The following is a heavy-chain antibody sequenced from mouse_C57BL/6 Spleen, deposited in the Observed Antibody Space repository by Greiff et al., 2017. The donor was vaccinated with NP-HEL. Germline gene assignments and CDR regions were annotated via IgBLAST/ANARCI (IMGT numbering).Heavy chain of an antibody. Sequence: VQLQQPGAELVMPGASVKLSCKASGYTFTSYWMHWVKQRPGQGLEWIGEIDPSDSYTNYNQKFKGKSTLTVDKSSSTAYMQLSSLTSEDSAVYYCAVTTTVVAFGGWGQGTTLTVSS. CDR3: AVTTTVVAFGG. J-gene: IGHJ2*01. CDR2: IDPSDSYT. D-gene: IGHD1-1*01. V-gene: IGHV1-69*01. CDR1: GYTFTSYW.